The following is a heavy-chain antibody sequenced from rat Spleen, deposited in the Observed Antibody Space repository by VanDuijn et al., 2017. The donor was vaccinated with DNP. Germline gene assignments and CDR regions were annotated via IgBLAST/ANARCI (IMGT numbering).Heavy chain of an antibody. CDR1: GFTFSNYG. CDR2: IGSTGANS. J-gene: IGHJ4*01. V-gene: IGHV5S13*01. Sequence: EVQLVESGGGLVQPGRSLKLSCAASGFTFSNYGMAWVRQTPEKGLEWVATIGSTGANSYSRNSVEGRFSISRDNAKNTLYLQMDSLRSEDTATYYCTTLITFMNGWGQGTSVTVSS. D-gene: IGHD1-1*01. CDR3: TTLITFMNG.